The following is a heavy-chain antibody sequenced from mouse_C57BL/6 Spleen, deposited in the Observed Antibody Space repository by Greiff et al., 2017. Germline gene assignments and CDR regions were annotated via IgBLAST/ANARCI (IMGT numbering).Heavy chain of an antibody. CDR1: GFSLTSYG. CDR2: IWSGGST. CDR3: ARGDYGRSCYAMDY. J-gene: IGHJ4*01. Sequence: VQLQESGPGLVQPSQSLSITCTVSGFSLTSYGVHWVRQSPGKGLEWLGVIWSGGSTDYNAAFISRLSICKDNSKNKVFCRMNSLQADDTAIYYCARGDYGRSCYAMDYWGQGTSVTVSS. D-gene: IGHD1-1*01. V-gene: IGHV2-2*01.